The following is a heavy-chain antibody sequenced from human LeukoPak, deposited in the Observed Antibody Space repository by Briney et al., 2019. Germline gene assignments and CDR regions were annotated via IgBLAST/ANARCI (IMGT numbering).Heavy chain of an antibody. V-gene: IGHV1-18*01. CDR1: GYTFTSYG. J-gene: IGHJ4*02. CDR3: ARDRGGYTGRSYLDY. Sequence: ASVKVSCKASGYTFTSYGISLVRQAPGQGLEWMGWISAYNGNTNYAQKLQGRVTMTTDTSTTTAHMELRSLRSDDTAVYYCARDRGGYTGRSYLDYLGQGTLVTVSS. D-gene: IGHD1-26*01. CDR2: ISAYNGNT.